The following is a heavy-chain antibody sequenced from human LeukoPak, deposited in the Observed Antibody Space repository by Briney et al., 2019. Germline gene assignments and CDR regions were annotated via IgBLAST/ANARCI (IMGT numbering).Heavy chain of an antibody. CDR3: ARGADTGYSSDY. J-gene: IGHJ4*02. Sequence: PGGSLRLSCAASGFTFSRYWMHWVRQAPGKGLVWVSRNSDGGSTSYADSVKGRFNIPRDNAKNPLYLQMNSLRAEDTAVYYCARGADTGYSSDYWGQGTLVTVSS. CDR1: GFTFSRYW. CDR2: NSDGGST. V-gene: IGHV3-74*01. D-gene: IGHD3-9*01.